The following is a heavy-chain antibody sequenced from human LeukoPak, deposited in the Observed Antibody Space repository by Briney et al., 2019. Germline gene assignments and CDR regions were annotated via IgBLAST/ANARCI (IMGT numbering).Heavy chain of an antibody. CDR3: ARGKVFSYYYDSGSSRPEYNWFDP. V-gene: IGHV1-2*02. CDR1: GYTFTGYY. J-gene: IGHJ5*02. Sequence: ASVKVSCKASGYTFTGYYMHWVRQAPGQGLEWMGWINPNSGGTNYAQKFQGRVTMTRDTSISTAYMELSRLRSDDTAVYYCARGKVFSYYYDSGSSRPEYNWFDPWGQGTLVTVSS. CDR2: INPNSGGT. D-gene: IGHD3-10*01.